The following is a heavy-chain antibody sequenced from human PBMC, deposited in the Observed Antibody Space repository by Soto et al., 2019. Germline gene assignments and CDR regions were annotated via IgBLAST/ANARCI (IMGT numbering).Heavy chain of an antibody. CDR3: AREEPSIRVFLTSLPGGY. CDR1: GYTFTGYY. D-gene: IGHD3-10*01. Sequence: GASVKVSCKASGYTFTGYYMHWVRQAPGQGLEWMGWINPNSGGTNYAQKFQGRVTMTRDTSISTAYMELSRLRSDVTAVYYCAREEPSIRVFLTSLPGGYWGQGTLVTVSS. J-gene: IGHJ4*02. V-gene: IGHV1-2*02. CDR2: INPNSGGT.